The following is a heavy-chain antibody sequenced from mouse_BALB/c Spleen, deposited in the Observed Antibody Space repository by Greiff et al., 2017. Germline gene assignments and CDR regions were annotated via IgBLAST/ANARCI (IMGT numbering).Heavy chain of an antibody. J-gene: IGHJ4*01. CDR1: GYTFTSYY. Sequence: QVQLKESGAELVKPGASVKLSCKASGYTFTSYYMYWVKQRPGQGLEWIGEINPSNGGTNFNEKFKSKATLTVDKSSSTAYMQLSSLTSEDSAVYYCTRSCDPPYYYAMDYWGQGTSVTVSS. CDR2: INPSNGGT. CDR3: TRSCDPPYYYAMDY. V-gene: IGHV1S81*02.